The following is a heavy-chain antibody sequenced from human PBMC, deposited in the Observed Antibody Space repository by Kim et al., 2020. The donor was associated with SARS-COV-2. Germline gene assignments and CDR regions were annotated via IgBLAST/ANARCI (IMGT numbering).Heavy chain of an antibody. J-gene: IGHJ6*03. Sequence: ASVKVSCKASGYTFTSYAMNWVRQAPGQGLEWMGWINTNTGNPTYAQGFTGRFVFSLDTSVSTAYLQINSLKAEDTAVYYCARDWYCSSTSCYGGYYYYYMDVWGKGTTVTVSS. CDR1: GYTFTSYA. CDR2: INTNTGNP. V-gene: IGHV7-4-1*02. D-gene: IGHD2-2*01. CDR3: ARDWYCSSTSCYGGYYYYYMDV.